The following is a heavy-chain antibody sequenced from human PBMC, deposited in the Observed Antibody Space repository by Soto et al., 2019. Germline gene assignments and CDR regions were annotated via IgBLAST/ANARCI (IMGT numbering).Heavy chain of an antibody. Sequence: TLSLTCTVSGGSISNADYYWSWVRQPPGKGLEWIGYIYYSGSSFFNPSLKSRVTMSKDTSKNQFSLRLTSVTAADTAVYYCGRGIVVTVGGMDDWGRGTTVTVSS. D-gene: IGHD5-12*01. V-gene: IGHV4-30-4*01. CDR3: GRGIVVTVGGMDD. J-gene: IGHJ6*02. CDR2: IYYSGSS. CDR1: GGSISNADYY.